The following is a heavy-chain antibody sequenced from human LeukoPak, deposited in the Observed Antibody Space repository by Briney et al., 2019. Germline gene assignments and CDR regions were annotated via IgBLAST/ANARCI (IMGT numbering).Heavy chain of an antibody. Sequence: GRSLRLSCAASGFTFSSYGMHWVRQAPGKGLEWVAVISYDGSDKYYADSVKGRFTISRDNSKNTLYLQMNSLRAEDTAVYYCAKAGAYCSGGSCYYFDYWGQGTLVTVSS. CDR2: ISYDGSDK. CDR1: GFTFSSYG. J-gene: IGHJ4*02. D-gene: IGHD2-15*01. V-gene: IGHV3-30*18. CDR3: AKAGAYCSGGSCYYFDY.